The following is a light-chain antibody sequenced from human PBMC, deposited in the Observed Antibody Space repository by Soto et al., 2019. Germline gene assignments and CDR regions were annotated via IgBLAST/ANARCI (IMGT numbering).Light chain of an antibody. CDR2: GAS. CDR1: QSVGSN. V-gene: IGKV3-15*01. Sequence: EIVMTQSPATLSVSPGERATLSCRASQSVGSNLAWYQQKPGQAPRLLIYGASTRATGIPARFSGSGSGTECTLTISSLQSEDFAIYFCQQYNNWPPGRTFGQGTKVEIK. CDR3: QQYNNWPPGRT. J-gene: IGKJ1*01.